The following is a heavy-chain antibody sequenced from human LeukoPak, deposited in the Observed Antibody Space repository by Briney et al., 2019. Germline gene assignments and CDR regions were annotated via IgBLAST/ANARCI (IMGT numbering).Heavy chain of an antibody. CDR3: ASITMVRGVPRFDP. Sequence: SETLSLTCAVYGGSFSGYYWSWIRQPPGKGLEWIGEINHSGSTNYNPSLKSRVTISVDTSKNQFSLKLSSVTAADTAVYYCASITMVRGVPRFDPWGRGTLVTVSS. V-gene: IGHV4-34*01. CDR2: INHSGST. CDR1: GGSFSGYY. J-gene: IGHJ5*02. D-gene: IGHD3-10*01.